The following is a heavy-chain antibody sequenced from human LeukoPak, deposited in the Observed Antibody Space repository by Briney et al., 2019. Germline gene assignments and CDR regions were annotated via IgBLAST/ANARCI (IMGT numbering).Heavy chain of an antibody. CDR3: ARDGYYDSSGYLDY. CDR1: GYSISSGYY. V-gene: IGHV4-30-4*08. CDR2: IYYSGST. Sequence: PSETLSLTCTVSGYSISSGYYWGWIRQPPGKGLEWIGYIYYSGSTYYNPSLKSRVTISVDTSKNQFSLKLSSVTAADTAVYYCARDGYYDSSGYLDYWGQGTLVTVSS. J-gene: IGHJ4*02. D-gene: IGHD3-22*01.